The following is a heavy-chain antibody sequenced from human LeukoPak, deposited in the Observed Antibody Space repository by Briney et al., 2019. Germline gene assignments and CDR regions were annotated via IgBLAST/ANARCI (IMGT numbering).Heavy chain of an antibody. CDR2: IYYSGSI. V-gene: IGHV4-30-4*08. D-gene: IGHD7-27*01. J-gene: IGHJ3*02. CDR1: AGSISSGDYY. Sequence: PSQTLSLTCTVSAGSISSGDYYWNWIRQSPGKGLEWIAYIYYSGSISYNPSLKSRVTISVDTSKNQFSLNLSSVTAADTALYYCARKTGDAFDIWGQGTMVTVPS. CDR3: ARKTGDAFDI.